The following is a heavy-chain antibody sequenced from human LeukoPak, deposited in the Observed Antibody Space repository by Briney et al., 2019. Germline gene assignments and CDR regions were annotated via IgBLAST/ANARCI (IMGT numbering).Heavy chain of an antibody. D-gene: IGHD2-2*01. CDR3: AKDIVVVPAAIRFDY. Sequence: PGGSLRLSCAASGFTLSTYWMTWVRQTPGKGLEWVANIAPDGSLKYYVDSVKGRFTISRDNAKNSLYLQMNSLRAEDTAVYYCAKDIVVVPAAIRFDYWGQGTLVTVSS. V-gene: IGHV3-7*03. CDR1: GFTLSTYW. J-gene: IGHJ4*02. CDR2: IAPDGSLK.